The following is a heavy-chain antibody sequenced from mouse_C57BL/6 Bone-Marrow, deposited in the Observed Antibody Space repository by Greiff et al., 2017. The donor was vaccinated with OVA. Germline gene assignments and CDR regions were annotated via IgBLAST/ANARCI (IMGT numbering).Heavy chain of an antibody. V-gene: IGHV1-63*01. D-gene: IGHD2-4*01. Sequence: VQLQQSGAELVRPGTSVKMSCKASGYTFTNYWIGWAKQRPGHGLEWIGDIYPGGGYTNYNEKFKGKATLTADKSSSTAYMQFSSLTSEDSAIYYCALYDYDRYFDVWGTGTTVTVSS. CDR3: ALYDYDRYFDV. CDR1: GYTFTNYW. J-gene: IGHJ1*03. CDR2: IYPGGGYT.